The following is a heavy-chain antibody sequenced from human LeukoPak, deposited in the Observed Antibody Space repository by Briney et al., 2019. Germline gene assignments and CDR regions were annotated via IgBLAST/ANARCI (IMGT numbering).Heavy chain of an antibody. CDR1: GYSFTSYW. J-gene: IGHJ4*02. CDR3: ARHSRGYSYDYQLDY. Sequence: GESLKISCKGSGYSFTSYWISWVRQMPGKGLEWMGRIDPSDSYTNYSPSFQGHVTISADKSISTAYLQWSSLKASDTAMYYCARHSRGYSYDYQLDYWGQGTLVTVSS. CDR2: IDPSDSYT. V-gene: IGHV5-10-1*01. D-gene: IGHD5-18*01.